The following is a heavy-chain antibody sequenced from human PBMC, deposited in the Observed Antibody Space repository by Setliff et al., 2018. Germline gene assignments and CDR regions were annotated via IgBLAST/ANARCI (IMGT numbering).Heavy chain of an antibody. Sequence: PSETLSLTCTVSGGSISSGDYYWSWIRQPPGRGLEWIGCIYNSGKTNYNPPLKSRVTISVDMSKNQFSLRLSSVTAADTAVYYCARYVLGDHRLDYWGQGTLVTVSS. J-gene: IGHJ4*02. V-gene: IGHV4-61*08. CDR3: ARYVLGDHRLDY. CDR2: IYNSGKT. D-gene: IGHD4-17*01. CDR1: GGSISSGDYY.